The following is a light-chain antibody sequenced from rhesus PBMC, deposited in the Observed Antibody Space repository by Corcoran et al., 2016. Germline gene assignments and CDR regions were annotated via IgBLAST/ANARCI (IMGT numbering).Light chain of an antibody. Sequence: DIVMTQTPLSLSVTPGEPASISCRSSQSLLRSNGYTYLPWYLQKPGQSPQLLIYEVSNRASGFPDRFSGSGSGTDLTLKISRVEAEDVGIYYCEQTLQTPFTFGPGTKLDIK. J-gene: IGKJ3*01. V-gene: IGKV2-78*01. CDR2: EVS. CDR3: EQTLQTPFT. CDR1: QSLLRSNGYTY.